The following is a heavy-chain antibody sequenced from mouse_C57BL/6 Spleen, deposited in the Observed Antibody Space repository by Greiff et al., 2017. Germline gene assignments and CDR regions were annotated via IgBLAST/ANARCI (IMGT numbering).Heavy chain of an antibody. V-gene: IGHV1-18*01. CDR1: GYTFTDYN. CDR3: ARRGFYYGSSYVGAWFAY. D-gene: IGHD1-1*01. Sequence: VQLKQSGPELVKPGASVKIPCKASGYTFTDYNMDWVKQSHGKSLEWIGDINPNNGGTIYNQKFKGKATLTVDKSSNTAYMELRSLTSEDTAVYYCARRGFYYGSSYVGAWFAYWGQGTLVTVSA. CDR2: INPNNGGT. J-gene: IGHJ3*01.